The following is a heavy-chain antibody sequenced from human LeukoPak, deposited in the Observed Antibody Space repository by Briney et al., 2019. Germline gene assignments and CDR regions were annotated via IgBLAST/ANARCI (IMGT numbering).Heavy chain of an antibody. CDR1: GYSISSGYY. CDR3: ARHWTYYDYVWGSYRPYYFDY. J-gene: IGHJ4*02. D-gene: IGHD3-16*02. Sequence: PSGTLSLTCTVSGYSISSGYYWGWIRQPPGKGLGWIGSMFHSGSTYYNPSLKSRVAMSVDTSKNQFSLKLSSVTAADTAVYYCARHWTYYDYVWGSYRPYYFDYWGQGTLVTVSS. V-gene: IGHV4-38-2*02. CDR2: MFHSGST.